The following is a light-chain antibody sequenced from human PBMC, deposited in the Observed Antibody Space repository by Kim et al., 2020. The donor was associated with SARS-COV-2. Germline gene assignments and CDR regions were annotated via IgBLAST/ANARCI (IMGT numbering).Light chain of an antibody. J-gene: IGLJ2*01. Sequence: QPITISCTGTSSDVGNYNLVSWYQQYPGKAPKLMIYEVSKRPSGVSNRFSGSKSGNTASLTISGLQAEDEADYYCCSYAGSSTFVVFGGGTQLTVL. CDR2: EVS. V-gene: IGLV2-23*02. CDR3: CSYAGSSTFVV. CDR1: SSDVGNYNL.